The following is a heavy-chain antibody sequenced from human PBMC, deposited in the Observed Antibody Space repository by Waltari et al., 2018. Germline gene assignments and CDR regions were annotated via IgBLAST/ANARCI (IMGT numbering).Heavy chain of an antibody. CDR1: GYTFSTYG. D-gene: IGHD5-18*01. V-gene: IGHV1-18*01. J-gene: IGHJ4*02. CDR3: ARKYMASDF. CDR2: IRAYNGNT. Sequence: QVQLVQSGAEMKKPGASVKVSCKASGYTFSTYGIDWVRQAPGQGLEWMGWIRAYNGNTNDAQKLQGRVTMTTDTSTRTAYMELRSLISDDTAVYYCARKYMASDFWGQGTLVTVSS.